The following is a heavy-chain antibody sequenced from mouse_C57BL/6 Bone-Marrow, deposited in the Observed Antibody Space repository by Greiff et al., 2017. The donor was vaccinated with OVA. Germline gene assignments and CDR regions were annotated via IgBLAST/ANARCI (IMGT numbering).Heavy chain of an antibody. CDR1: GYSITSGYY. J-gene: IGHJ1*03. CDR3: ARDGYYCFDV. Sequence: EVKLVESGPGLVKPSQSLSLTCSVTGYSITSGYYWNWIRQFPGNKLEWMGYISYDGSNNYNPSLKNRISITRDTSKNQFFLKLNSVTTEDTATYYCARDGYYCFDVWGTGTTVTVSS. V-gene: IGHV3-6*01. CDR2: ISYDGSN. D-gene: IGHD2-3*01.